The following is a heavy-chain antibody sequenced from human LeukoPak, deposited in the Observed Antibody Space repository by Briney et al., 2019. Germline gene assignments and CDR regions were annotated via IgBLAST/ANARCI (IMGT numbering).Heavy chain of an antibody. CDR2: IYHSGST. J-gene: IGHJ4*02. Sequence: SETLSLTCTVSGGSISSYYWSWIRQSPGKGLEWIGYIYHSGSTDYNSSLKSRVTISEDTSKKQFSLKVSSVTAADTAVYYCARALDGYYDSSGYLYWGQGTLVTVSS. CDR1: GGSISSYY. D-gene: IGHD3-22*01. CDR3: ARALDGYYDSSGYLY. V-gene: IGHV4-59*08.